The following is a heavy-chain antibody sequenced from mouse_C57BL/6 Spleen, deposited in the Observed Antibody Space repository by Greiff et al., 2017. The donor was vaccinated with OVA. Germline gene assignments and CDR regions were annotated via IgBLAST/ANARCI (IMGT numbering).Heavy chain of an antibody. V-gene: IGHV5-6*01. D-gene: IGHD1-1*01. CDR1: GFTFSSYG. Sequence: EVHLVESGGDLVKPGGSLKLSCAASGFTFSSYGMSWVRQTPDKRLEWVATISSGGSYTYYPDSVKGRFTISRDNAKNTLYLQMSSLKSEDTAMYYCARLTTVAHFDYWGQGTTLTVSS. CDR2: ISSGGSYT. CDR3: ARLTTVAHFDY. J-gene: IGHJ2*01.